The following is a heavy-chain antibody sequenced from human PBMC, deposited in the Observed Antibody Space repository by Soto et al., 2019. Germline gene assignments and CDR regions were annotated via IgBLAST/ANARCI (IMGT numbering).Heavy chain of an antibody. Sequence: PGGSLRLSCAASGFTSSTYWMSWVRQAPGKGLEWVANIKEDGSEKYYVDSVEGRFTISRDNAKNSLYLQMTSLRAEDTALYYCARGWGYFDSSGFPYLYAMDVWGQGTPVTVSS. CDR2: IKEDGSEK. J-gene: IGHJ6*02. V-gene: IGHV3-7*01. CDR1: GFTSSTYW. CDR3: ARGWGYFDSSGFPYLYAMDV. D-gene: IGHD3-22*01.